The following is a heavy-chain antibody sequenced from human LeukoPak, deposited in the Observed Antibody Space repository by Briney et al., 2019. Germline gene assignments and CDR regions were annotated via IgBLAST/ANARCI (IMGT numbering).Heavy chain of an antibody. J-gene: IGHJ4*02. D-gene: IGHD5-18*01. CDR3: ARDSVDTASSY. V-gene: IGHV3-30*04. Sequence: GGSLRLSCAASGVTLSSYAMSGVRQAPGKGLEGGAVISYAGSNKYYADSVKGRFTISTDNSKNTLYLQMHTLRAEDTAVYYCARDSVDTASSYWGQGTLVTVSS. CDR1: GVTLSSYA. CDR2: ISYAGSNK.